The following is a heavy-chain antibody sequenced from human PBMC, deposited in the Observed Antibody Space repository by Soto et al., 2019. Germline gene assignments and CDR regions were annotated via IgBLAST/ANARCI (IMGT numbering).Heavy chain of an antibody. D-gene: IGHD6-13*01. Sequence: GGSLRLSCAASGFTVSSNYMSWVRQAPGKELEWVSVIYSGGSTYYADSVKGRFTISRDNSKNTLYLQMNSLRAEDTAVYYCASSIAAAFYYYYGMDVWGQGTTVTVSS. J-gene: IGHJ6*02. CDR2: IYSGGST. V-gene: IGHV3-53*01. CDR1: GFTVSSNY. CDR3: ASSIAAAFYYYYGMDV.